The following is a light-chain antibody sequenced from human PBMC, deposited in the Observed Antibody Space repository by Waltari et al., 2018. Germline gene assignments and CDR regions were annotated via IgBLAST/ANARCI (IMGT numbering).Light chain of an antibody. CDR2: EAT. CDR3: CSYATIGTLYV. Sequence: QSALTQPASVSGSPGQSIPISCTGTSSDVGNYHLVSWYQQHQGEAPKLLIYEATKRPSGVSNRFSASKSGNTASLTISGLQVEDEADYYCCSYATIGTLYVFGTGTKVTVL. CDR1: SSDVGNYHL. V-gene: IGLV2-23*01. J-gene: IGLJ1*01.